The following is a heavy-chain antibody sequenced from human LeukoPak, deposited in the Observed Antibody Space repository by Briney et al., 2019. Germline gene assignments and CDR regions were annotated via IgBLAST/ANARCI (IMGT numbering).Heavy chain of an antibody. CDR2: ISGSGGRT. CDR3: AKDLYGDYAYYFDD. Sequence: PGGSLRLSCAASGFTFSRYAMSWVRQAPGKGLEWVSGISGSGGRTYYADSVKGRFTISRDNSKNTLYLQMNSLRAEDSAVYYCAKDLYGDYAYYFDDWGQGTLVTVSS. J-gene: IGHJ4*02. D-gene: IGHD4-17*01. V-gene: IGHV3-23*01. CDR1: GFTFSRYA.